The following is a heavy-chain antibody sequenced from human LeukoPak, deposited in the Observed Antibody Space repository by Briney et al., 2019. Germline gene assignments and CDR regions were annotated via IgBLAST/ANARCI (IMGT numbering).Heavy chain of an antibody. CDR1: GGTFSSYA. CDR3: ARFRFDYYDSSGTSNWFDP. J-gene: IGHJ5*02. D-gene: IGHD3-22*01. CDR2: IIPIFGTA. V-gene: IGHV1-69*06. Sequence: SVKVSCKASGGTFSSYAISWVRQAPGQGLEWMGRIIPIFGTANYAQKFQGRVTITADKSTSTAYMELSSLRSEDTAVYYCARFRFDYYDSSGTSNWFDPWGQGTLVTVSS.